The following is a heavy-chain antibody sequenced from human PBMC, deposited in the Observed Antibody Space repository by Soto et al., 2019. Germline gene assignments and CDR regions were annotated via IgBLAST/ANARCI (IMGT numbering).Heavy chain of an antibody. Sequence: QVQLVQSGAEVKKPGASVKVSCKASGYTFTSYGISWVRQAPGQGLEWMGWIRAYNGNTNYAQKLQGRVTMTTDTSASTAYRELRSLRSDDTAVYYCARENRIAAAGKAYWFAPCGQGTLVTVSS. CDR1: GYTFTSYG. CDR3: ARENRIAAAGKAYWFAP. D-gene: IGHD6-13*01. CDR2: IRAYNGNT. V-gene: IGHV1-18*01. J-gene: IGHJ5*02.